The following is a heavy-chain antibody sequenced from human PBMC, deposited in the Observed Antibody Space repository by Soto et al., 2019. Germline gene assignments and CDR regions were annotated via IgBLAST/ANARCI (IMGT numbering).Heavy chain of an antibody. D-gene: IGHD2-2*01. CDR1: GYTFTTFG. CDR3: AKEYCDSSRCFLPDY. J-gene: IGHJ4*02. V-gene: IGHV1-18*01. Sequence: QVQLVQSGAEVKEPGASVKVSCKASGYTFTTFGISWVRQAPGQGLEWMGWIDPKNGNTKDAQKFQGRVTMTTDTSTSTAYMALRSLRSDDTAVYYCAKEYCDSSRCFLPDYWGQGALVTVSS. CDR2: IDPKNGNT.